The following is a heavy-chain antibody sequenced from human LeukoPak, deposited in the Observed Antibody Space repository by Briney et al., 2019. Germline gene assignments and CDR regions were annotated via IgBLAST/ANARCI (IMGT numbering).Heavy chain of an antibody. CDR2: IYTSGST. CDR1: GGSISSGSYY. D-gene: IGHD2-15*01. V-gene: IGHV4-61*02. CDR3: ARGAERGYCSGGSCYSTFDC. Sequence: PSQTLSLTCTVSGGSISSGSYYWSWIRQPAGKGLEWIGRIYTSGSTNYNPSLKSRVTMSVDTSKNQFSLKLSSVTAADTAIYYCARGAERGYCSGGSCYSTFDCWGQGTLVTVSS. J-gene: IGHJ4*02.